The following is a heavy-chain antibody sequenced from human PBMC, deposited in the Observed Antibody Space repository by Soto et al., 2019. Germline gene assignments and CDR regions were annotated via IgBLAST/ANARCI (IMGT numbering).Heavy chain of an antibody. J-gene: IGHJ4*02. D-gene: IGHD3-10*01. Sequence: EVQLVESGGGLVQPGGSLRLSCAASGFTFSDHYMDWVRQAPGKGLEWVGRIRNRPNSYTTQYAASVKGRFAVLRDDSENLVYLQMNDLKTEDTAVYYCVRDSGRGFYFDYWGQGARVTVSS. CDR3: VRDSGRGFYFDY. V-gene: IGHV3-72*01. CDR2: IRNRPNSYTT. CDR1: GFTFSDHY.